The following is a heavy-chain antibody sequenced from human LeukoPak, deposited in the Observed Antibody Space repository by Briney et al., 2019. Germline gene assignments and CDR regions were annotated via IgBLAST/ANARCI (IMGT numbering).Heavy chain of an antibody. CDR1: GFTFSSYG. D-gene: IGHD3-22*01. Sequence: PGGSLRLSCAASGFTFSSYGIHWVRQAPGKGLEWVAVIWYDGSNKYYADSVRGRFTISRDNSKNTLHLQMNSLRAEDTALYYCARGGYYDSSGYPQDYWGQGTLVTVSS. V-gene: IGHV3-33*01. CDR2: IWYDGSNK. CDR3: ARGGYYDSSGYPQDY. J-gene: IGHJ4*02.